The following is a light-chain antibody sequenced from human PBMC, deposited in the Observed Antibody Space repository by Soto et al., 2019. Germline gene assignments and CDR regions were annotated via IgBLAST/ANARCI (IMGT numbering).Light chain of an antibody. V-gene: IGKV3-15*01. CDR3: QQYNNWYT. Sequence: EIVMTQSPATLSVSPRERATLSCRASQSVSSNLVWYQQKPGQAPRLLIYGASTRATGIPARFSGSGSGTEFTLTISSLQSEDFAVYYCQQYNNWYTFGQGTKLEIK. CDR1: QSVSSN. CDR2: GAS. J-gene: IGKJ2*01.